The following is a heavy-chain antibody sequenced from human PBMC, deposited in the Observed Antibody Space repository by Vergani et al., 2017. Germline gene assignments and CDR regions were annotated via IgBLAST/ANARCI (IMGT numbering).Heavy chain of an antibody. J-gene: IGHJ4*02. CDR1: GFAFSNYW. CDR2: IKQDGSEK. V-gene: IGHV3-7*03. Sequence: EVQLVESGGGLVQPGGSLRLSCAASGFAFSNYWMNWVRQAPGKGLEWVASIKQDGSEKYYVDSVKGRFTISRDNAKNSVYLQMNSLRAEDTAVYYCAKDHLGGGGSDYWGQGTLVTVSS. D-gene: IGHD3-16*01. CDR3: AKDHLGGGGSDY.